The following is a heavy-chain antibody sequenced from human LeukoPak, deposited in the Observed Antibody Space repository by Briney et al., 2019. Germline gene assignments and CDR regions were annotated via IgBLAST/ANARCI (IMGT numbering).Heavy chain of an antibody. D-gene: IGHD3-9*01. CDR3: ARDTRDYDILTSEGAFDI. V-gene: IGHV1-69*06. CDR1: GGTFSSYA. J-gene: IGHJ3*02. CDR2: IIPIFVTA. Sequence: ASVKGSCKASGGTFSSYAISGVGQAPGQGLEWRGGIIPIFVTANNAHKFQGRVTITADKSTSTASMELSSLRCEDTAVYYCARDTRDYDILTSEGAFDIWGQGTMVTVSS.